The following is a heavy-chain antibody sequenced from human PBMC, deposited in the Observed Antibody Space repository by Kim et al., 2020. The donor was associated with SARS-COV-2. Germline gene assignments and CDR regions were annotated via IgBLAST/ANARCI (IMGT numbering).Heavy chain of an antibody. CDR2: IYTSGST. D-gene: IGHD5-18*01. J-gene: IGHJ5*02. CDR1: GGSISSYY. CDR3: ARSVDTAMVGFSWFDP. Sequence: SETLSLTCTVSGGSISSYYWSWIRQPAGKGLEWIGRIYTSGSTNYNPSLKSRVTMSVDTSKNQFSLKLSSVTAADTAVYYCARSVDTAMVGFSWFDPWGQGTLVTVSS. V-gene: IGHV4-4*07.